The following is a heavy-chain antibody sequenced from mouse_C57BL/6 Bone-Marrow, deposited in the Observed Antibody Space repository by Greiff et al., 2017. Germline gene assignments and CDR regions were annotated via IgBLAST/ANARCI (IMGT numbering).Heavy chain of an antibody. J-gene: IGHJ1*03. CDR1: GFTFSSYA. CDR2: ISDGGSYT. CDR3: ARDMITTEWYFDV. V-gene: IGHV5-4*01. Sequence: EVQGVESGGGLVKPGGSLKLSCAASGFTFSSYAMSWVRQTPEKRLEWVATISDGGSYTYYPDNVKGRFTISRDNAKNNLYLQMSHLKSEDTAMYYCARDMITTEWYFDVWGTGTTVTVSS. D-gene: IGHD2-4*01.